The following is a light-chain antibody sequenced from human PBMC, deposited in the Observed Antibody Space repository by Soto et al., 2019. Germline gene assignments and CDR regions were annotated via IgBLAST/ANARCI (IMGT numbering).Light chain of an antibody. J-gene: IGKJ3*01. Sequence: IQLTQSPSSLSASVGDRVTITCRASQGISSYLAWYQQKPVKAPKLLIYAASTLQSGVPSRFSGSGSGTDFALTISSLQPEDFATYYCQQVTYYPRTFGPGTTVAFK. CDR1: QGISSY. CDR2: AAS. CDR3: QQVTYYPRT. V-gene: IGKV1-9*01.